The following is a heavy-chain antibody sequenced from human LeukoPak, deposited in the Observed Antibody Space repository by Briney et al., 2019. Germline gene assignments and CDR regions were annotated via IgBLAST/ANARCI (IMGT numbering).Heavy chain of an antibody. V-gene: IGHV3-23*01. J-gene: IGHJ4*02. CDR2: ISGSGGST. CDR1: GFNFGSYS. D-gene: IGHD6-19*01. CDR3: ARRSGIAVAGAFDY. Sequence: GGSLRPSCAASGFNFGSYSMTWVRQAPGKGLEWVSAISGSGGSTYYADSVKGRFTISRDNSKNTLYLQMNSLRAEDAAVYYCARRSGIAVAGAFDYWGQGTLVTVSS.